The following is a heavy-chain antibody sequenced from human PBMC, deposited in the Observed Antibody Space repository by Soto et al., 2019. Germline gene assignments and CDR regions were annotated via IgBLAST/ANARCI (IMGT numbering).Heavy chain of an antibody. CDR3: AKDVLPASSVVVVAESRFDP. CDR2: ISTTSYT. CDR1: GFTLSDYY. J-gene: IGHJ5*02. V-gene: IGHV3-11*05. D-gene: IGHD2-15*01. Sequence: PGGSLRLSCAASGFTLSDYYMSWIRQAPGKGLEWVSYISTTSYTNYADSVKGRFTISRDNAKNSLYLQMNSLRAEDTAVYYCAKDVLPASSVVVVAESRFDPWGQGTLVTAPQ.